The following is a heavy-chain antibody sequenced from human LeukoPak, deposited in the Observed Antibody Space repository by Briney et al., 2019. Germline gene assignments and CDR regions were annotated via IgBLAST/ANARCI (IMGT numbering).Heavy chain of an antibody. CDR3: AEVAVAGTSTPYYFDY. CDR1: GVSFDTYA. Sequence: PGGSLRLSCAASGVSFDTYAMTWVRQAPGKGLEWVSGISDSGDSTYYADSVKGRFTISRDNSKNTLYLQMNSLRAEDTALYYCAEVAVAGTSTPYYFDYWGQGTLVTVSS. CDR2: ISDSGDST. V-gene: IGHV3-23*01. D-gene: IGHD6-19*01. J-gene: IGHJ4*02.